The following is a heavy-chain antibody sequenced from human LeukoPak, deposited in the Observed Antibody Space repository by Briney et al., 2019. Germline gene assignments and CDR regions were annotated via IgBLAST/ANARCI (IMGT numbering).Heavy chain of an antibody. CDR2: ISSSSSYI. J-gene: IGHJ4*02. CDR1: GFTFSSYS. D-gene: IGHD6-13*01. CDR3: ARAAAGNFDY. Sequence: GGSLRLSCAASGFTFSSYSMNWVRQAPGKGLEWVSSISSSSSYIYYADSVKSRFTISRDNAKNSLYLQMNSLRAEDTAVYYCARAAAGNFDYWGQGTLVTVSS. V-gene: IGHV3-21*01.